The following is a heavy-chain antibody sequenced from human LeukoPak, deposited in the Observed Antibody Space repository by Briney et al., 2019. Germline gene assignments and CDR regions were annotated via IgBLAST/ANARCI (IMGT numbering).Heavy chain of an antibody. CDR3: ARGFSYCSGGSCYYYYYYMDV. CDR2: INPNSGGT. V-gene: IGHV1-2*02. D-gene: IGHD2-15*01. J-gene: IGHJ6*03. CDR1: GYTFTGYY. Sequence: ASVKVSCKASGYTFTGYYMHWVRQAPGQGLEWMGWINPNSGGTNYAQKFQGRVTMTRDTSISTAYMELSRLRSEGTAVYYCARGFSYCSGGSCYYYYYYMDVWGKGTTVTVSS.